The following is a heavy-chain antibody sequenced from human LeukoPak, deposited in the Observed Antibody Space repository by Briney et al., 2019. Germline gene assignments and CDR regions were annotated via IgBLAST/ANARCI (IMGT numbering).Heavy chain of an antibody. CDR2: INPSDDST. D-gene: IGHD3-22*01. CDR1: GYTFNSSY. J-gene: IGHJ6*04. V-gene: IGHV1-46*02. CDR3: ARAHYASSNIKVPFDV. Sequence: GASVKVSCKASGYTFNSSYMHWVRQAPGQGLEWMGIINPSDDSTRYAQKFQGRVTMTRDTATSTVYMELSSLRSDDTAVYYCARAHYASSNIKVPFDVWGKGTTVTVSS.